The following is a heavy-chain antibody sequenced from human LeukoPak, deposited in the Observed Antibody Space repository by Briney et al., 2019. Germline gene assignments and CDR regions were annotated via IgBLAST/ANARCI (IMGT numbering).Heavy chain of an antibody. Sequence: PGGSLRLSCAASGFSFSSAWMSWVRQAPGKGLEWVGRIKSKTDGWTTDYAAPVKGRFTILRDDSKNTLYLQMNSLKTEDAAVYYSTTEDYGGNSPPDYWGQGTLVTVSS. CDR1: GFSFSSAW. V-gene: IGHV3-15*01. CDR3: TTEDYGGNSPPDY. J-gene: IGHJ4*02. CDR2: IKSKTDGWTT. D-gene: IGHD4-23*01.